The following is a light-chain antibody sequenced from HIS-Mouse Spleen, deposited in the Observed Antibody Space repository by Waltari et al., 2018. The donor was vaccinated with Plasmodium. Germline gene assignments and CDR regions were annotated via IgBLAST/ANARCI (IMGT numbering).Light chain of an antibody. V-gene: IGLV3-10*01. CDR3: YSTDSSGNHRV. CDR2: EDS. CDR1: ALQTNY. J-gene: IGLJ3*02. Sequence: SYELTQPPSVSVSPGQTARITCSGAALQTNYAYWYQQKSGQAPVLVIYEDSKRPSGIPERFSGSSSGTMATLTISGAQVEDEADYYCYSTDSSGNHRVFGGGTKLTVL.